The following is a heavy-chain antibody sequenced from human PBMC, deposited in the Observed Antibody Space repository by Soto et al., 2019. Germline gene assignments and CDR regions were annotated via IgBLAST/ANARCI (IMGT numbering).Heavy chain of an antibody. D-gene: IGHD2-21*02. Sequence: GGSLRLSCAASGFTFSSYAMSWVRQAPGKGLEWVSAISGSGGSTYYADSVKGRFTISRDNSKNTLYLQMNSLRAEDTAVYYCAKYCGGDCYVYYYYGMDVWGQGTTVTVSS. V-gene: IGHV3-23*01. J-gene: IGHJ6*02. CDR3: AKYCGGDCYVYYYYGMDV. CDR2: ISGSGGST. CDR1: GFTFSSYA.